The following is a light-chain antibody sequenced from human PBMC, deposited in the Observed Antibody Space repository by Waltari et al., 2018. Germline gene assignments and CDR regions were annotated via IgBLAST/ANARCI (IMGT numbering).Light chain of an antibody. CDR3: SSYTSTNIVV. V-gene: IGLV2-14*01. CDR2: EVS. CDR1: SSDGGRYRY. J-gene: IGLJ2*01. Sequence: QSALTQPASVSGSPGQSLTISCPGTSSDGGRYRYVSWYQQHPGKAPKLMIFEVSHRPSGVSNRFSASKSGNTASLTISGLQAEDEADYYCSSYTSTNIVVFGGGTKLTVL.